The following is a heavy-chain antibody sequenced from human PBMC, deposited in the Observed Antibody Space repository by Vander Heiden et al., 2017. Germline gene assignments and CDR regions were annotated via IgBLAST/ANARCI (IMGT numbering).Heavy chain of an antibody. CDR2: IYNSGNT. D-gene: IGHD2-15*01. V-gene: IGHV4-30-4*01. J-gene: IGHJ5*02. Sequence: QVQLQESGSGLVKPSQTLSLTCTVSGGPISSGDYYWTWIRQPPGKGLEWIRYIYNSGNTYYNPSLKSRITISVDTSKNRFSLKLSSVTAADTAVYYCARAPYCSGIHCYGNWFDPWGQGTLVTVSS. CDR1: GGPISSGDYY. CDR3: ARAPYCSGIHCYGNWFDP.